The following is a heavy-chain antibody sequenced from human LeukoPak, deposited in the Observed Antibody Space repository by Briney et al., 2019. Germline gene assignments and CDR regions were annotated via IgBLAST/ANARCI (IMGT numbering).Heavy chain of an antibody. Sequence: GGSLRLSCAASGFTFSSYEMNWVRQAPGKGLEWVSYISSSGSTIYYADSVKGRFTISRDNAKNSLYLQMNSLRAEDTAVYYCAKGHYDYVWGSYRSWGQGTLVTVSS. D-gene: IGHD3-16*02. CDR2: ISSSGSTI. CDR1: GFTFSSYE. J-gene: IGHJ4*02. V-gene: IGHV3-48*03. CDR3: AKGHYDYVWGSYRS.